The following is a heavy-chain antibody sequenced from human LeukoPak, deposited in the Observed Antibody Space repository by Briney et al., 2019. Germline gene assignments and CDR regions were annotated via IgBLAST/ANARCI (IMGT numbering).Heavy chain of an antibody. Sequence: PLETLSLTCTVSVGSISGYYRSWIRQPAGKGLEWIGRMYTRGSANYNPSLKSRVTMTEDTSKNQFSLKLNPVTAADTAIYYCVGGRDGHNTGAFDIWGQGTMVTVSS. CDR3: VGGRDGHNTGAFDI. CDR2: MYTRGSA. CDR1: VGSISGYY. D-gene: IGHD5-24*01. J-gene: IGHJ3*02. V-gene: IGHV4-4*07.